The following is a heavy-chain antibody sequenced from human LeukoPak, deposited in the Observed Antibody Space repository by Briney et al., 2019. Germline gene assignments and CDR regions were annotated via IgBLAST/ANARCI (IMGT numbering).Heavy chain of an antibody. CDR3: ARAPVAVAGTDWYFDL. CDR1: GFTFSSYG. J-gene: IGHJ2*01. Sequence: GGSLRLSCAASGFTFSSYGMHWVRQAPGKGLVWVSRINSDGGSTSYADSVKGRFTISRDNAKNTLYLQMNSLRAVDTAVYYCARAPVAVAGTDWYFDLWGRGTLVTVSS. V-gene: IGHV3-74*01. CDR2: INSDGGST. D-gene: IGHD6-19*01.